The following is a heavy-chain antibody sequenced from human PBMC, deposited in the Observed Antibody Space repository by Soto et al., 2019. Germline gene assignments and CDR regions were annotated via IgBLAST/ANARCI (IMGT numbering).Heavy chain of an antibody. CDR2: IYFSGST. D-gene: IGHD3-16*01. V-gene: IGHV4-31*11. Sequence: QLQLQESGPGLVKPSQTLSLTCAVSGGSISNGGYYWSWIRQHPGKGLEWIGSIYFSGSTYYNPSLKSRVTLSVATPKNQFSLKLSSVTAAVTAVYYCARDSHSQQPNHRWGRGYMDVWGKGTTVTVSS. J-gene: IGHJ6*03. CDR1: GGSISNGGYY. CDR3: ARDSHSQQPNHRWGRGYMDV.